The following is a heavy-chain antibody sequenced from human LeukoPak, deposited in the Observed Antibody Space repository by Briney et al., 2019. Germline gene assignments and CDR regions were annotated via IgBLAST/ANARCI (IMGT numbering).Heavy chain of an antibody. CDR2: IYYSGST. CDR1: GGSMSSYY. J-gene: IGHJ4*02. D-gene: IGHD4/OR15-4a*01. Sequence: QVQLQESGPGLVKSSETLSLTCTVSGGSMSSYYWNWIRQPPGKGLEWIGYIYYSGSTKYNPSLNSRVTISVDTSKNQFSLNLKSVTAADTAVYYCARDEYGGPFDYWGQGTLVTVSS. CDR3: ARDEYGGPFDY. V-gene: IGHV4-59*01.